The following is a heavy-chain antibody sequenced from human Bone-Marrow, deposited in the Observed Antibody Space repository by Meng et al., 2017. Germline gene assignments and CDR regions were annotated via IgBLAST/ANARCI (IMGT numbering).Heavy chain of an antibody. J-gene: IGHJ6*02. CDR1: GGSISSSNYW. CDR3: ATDSTTYGMDV. V-gene: IGHV4-4*02. CDR2: IHHSGTT. Sequence: QVQLQESGPGLVKPSGTLSLTCAVSGGSISSSNYWWSWVRQPPGKGLEWIGEIHHSGTTNYNSSLKSRVTVSVDKSKNQFSLKLTSVTAADTAVYYCATDSTTYGMDVWGQGTMVTVSS. D-gene: IGHD1-1*01.